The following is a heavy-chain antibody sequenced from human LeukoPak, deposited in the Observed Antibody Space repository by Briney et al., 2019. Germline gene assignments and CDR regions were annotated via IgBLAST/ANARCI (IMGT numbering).Heavy chain of an antibody. J-gene: IGHJ4*02. Sequence: GGSLRLSCAASGFTFSSYSMNWVRQAPGKGLEWVSGIGSSSYNYKYYADALKGRFAISRDDAENSLHLQMNSLRAEDTAVYYCARDRRVGATSIRDLDYWGQGTLVTVSS. CDR1: GFTFSSYS. V-gene: IGHV3-21*06. CDR2: IGSSSYNYK. CDR3: ARDRRVGATSIRDLDY. D-gene: IGHD1-26*01.